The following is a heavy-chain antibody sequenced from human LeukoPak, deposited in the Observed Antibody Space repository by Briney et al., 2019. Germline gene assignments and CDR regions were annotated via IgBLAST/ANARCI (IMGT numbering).Heavy chain of an antibody. D-gene: IGHD2-15*01. Sequence: SQTLSLTCTVSGGSISSGTYYWSWIRQPAGKGLEWIGRIYTSGSTNYNPSLKSRVTISVDTSKNQFSLKLSSVTAADTAVYYCARDVLVVVGGSRIGDNWFDPWGQGTLVTVSS. J-gene: IGHJ5*02. CDR3: ARDVLVVVGGSRIGDNWFDP. CDR1: GGSISSGTYY. V-gene: IGHV4-61*02. CDR2: IYTSGST.